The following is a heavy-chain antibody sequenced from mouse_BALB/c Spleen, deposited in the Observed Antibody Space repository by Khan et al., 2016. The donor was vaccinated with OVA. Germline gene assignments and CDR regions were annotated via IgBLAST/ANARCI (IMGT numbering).Heavy chain of an antibody. V-gene: IGHV5-6-4*01. CDR3: TSDGNYAHWYFDV. Sequence: EVELVESGGGLVRPGGSLKLSRAASGFSFTSYTMSWVRQTPEKRLEWVATISSGSTYTYYPDSVKGRFTISRDNAKNTLYLQMRSLKSEDTAMYYCTSDGNYAHWYFDVWGAGTTVTVSS. CDR2: ISSGSTYT. J-gene: IGHJ1*01. D-gene: IGHD2-1*01. CDR1: GFSFTSYT.